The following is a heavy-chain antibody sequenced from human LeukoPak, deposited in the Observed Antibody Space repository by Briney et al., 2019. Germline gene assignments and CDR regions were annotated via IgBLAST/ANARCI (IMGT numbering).Heavy chain of an antibody. CDR1: GFTFSSYS. CDR2: ISSSSSYI. D-gene: IGHD2-2*01. CDR3: AREAREPRSIVVVPAAMSHLDYYYYMDV. Sequence: GGSLRLSCAASGFTFSSYSMNWVRQAPGEGLEWVSSISSSSSYIYYADSVKGRFTISRDNAKNSLYLRMNSLRAEDTAVYYCAREAREPRSIVVVPAAMSHLDYYYYMDVWGKGTTVTVSS. J-gene: IGHJ6*03. V-gene: IGHV3-21*01.